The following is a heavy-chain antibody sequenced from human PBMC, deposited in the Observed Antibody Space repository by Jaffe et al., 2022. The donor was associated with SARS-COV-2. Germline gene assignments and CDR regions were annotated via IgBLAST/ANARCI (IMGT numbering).Heavy chain of an antibody. J-gene: IGHJ4*02. Sequence: QVQLVESGGGVVQPGRSLRLSCAASGFTFSSYGMHWVRQAPGKGLEWVAVISYDGSNKYYADSVKGRFTISRDNSKNTLYLQMNSLRAEDTAVYYCAKDSYVDIVATNYFDYWGQGTLVTVSS. CDR3: AKDSYVDIVATNYFDY. V-gene: IGHV3-30*18. D-gene: IGHD5-12*01. CDR2: ISYDGSNK. CDR1: GFTFSSYG.